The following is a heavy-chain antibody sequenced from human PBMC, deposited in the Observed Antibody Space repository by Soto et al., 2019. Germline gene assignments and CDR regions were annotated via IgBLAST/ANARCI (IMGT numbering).Heavy chain of an antibody. CDR1: GGSISSGDYY. CDR2: IYYSGST. Sequence: SETLSLTCTVSGGSISSGDYYWSWIRQPPGKGLEWIGYIYYSGSTYYNPSLKSRVTISVDTSKNQFSLKLSSVTAADTAVYYCARGRSRDYPTFDPWGQGTLVTV. J-gene: IGHJ5*02. CDR3: ARGRSRDYPTFDP. D-gene: IGHD4-17*01. V-gene: IGHV4-30-4*01.